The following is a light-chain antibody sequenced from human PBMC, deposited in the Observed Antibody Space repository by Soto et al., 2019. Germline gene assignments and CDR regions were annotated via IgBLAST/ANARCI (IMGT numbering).Light chain of an antibody. J-gene: IGKJ1*01. CDR3: ERHRTSPGT. Sequence: GRGALVCCRTSQSASSSYLAWYQQKPGQAPRLLIYGASSRATGIPDRFSGSGSGTDFPLTTTSPALGDSALHYCERHRTSPGTFAPGTKVDIK. CDR1: QSASSSY. V-gene: IGKV3-20*01. CDR2: GAS.